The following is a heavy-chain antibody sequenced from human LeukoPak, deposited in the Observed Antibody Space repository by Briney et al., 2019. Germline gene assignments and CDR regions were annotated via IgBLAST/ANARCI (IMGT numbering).Heavy chain of an antibody. Sequence: SETLSLTCTVSGGSVSRGSYYWSWIRQPPGKGLEWIGYIYYSGSTNYNPSLKSRVTISVDTSKNQFSLKLSSVTAADTAVYYCARGGYYDSSGYYYPFDYWGQGTLVTVSS. V-gene: IGHV4-61*01. D-gene: IGHD3-22*01. J-gene: IGHJ4*02. CDR1: GGSVSRGSYY. CDR3: ARGGYYDSSGYYYPFDY. CDR2: IYYSGST.